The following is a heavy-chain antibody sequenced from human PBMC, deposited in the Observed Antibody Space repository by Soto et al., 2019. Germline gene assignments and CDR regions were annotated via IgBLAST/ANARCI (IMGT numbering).Heavy chain of an antibody. V-gene: IGHV1-2*04. J-gene: IGHJ6*03. D-gene: IGHD6-13*01. Sequence: ASVKVSCKASGYTFTGYYMHWVRQAPGQGLEWMGWINPNSGGTNYAQKFQGWVTMTRDTSISTAYMELSRLRSDDTAVYYCARGKQQLVDYYYYYYMDVWGKGTTVTVSS. CDR3: ARGKQQLVDYYYYYYMDV. CDR1: GYTFTGYY. CDR2: INPNSGGT.